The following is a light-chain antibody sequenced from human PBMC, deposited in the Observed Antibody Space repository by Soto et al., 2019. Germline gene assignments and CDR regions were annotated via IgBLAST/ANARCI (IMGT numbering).Light chain of an antibody. CDR3: QSYDNSTVV. Sequence: NFMLTQPHSVSESPGKTVTISCTRSSGSIASNYVQWYQQRPGSAPTTVIYEDNQRPSAVPDRFSGSTDGSSNSASLTISGLQTEDEADYYCQSYDNSTVVFGGGTKLTVL. CDR2: EDN. V-gene: IGLV6-57*04. CDR1: SGSIASNY. J-gene: IGLJ2*01.